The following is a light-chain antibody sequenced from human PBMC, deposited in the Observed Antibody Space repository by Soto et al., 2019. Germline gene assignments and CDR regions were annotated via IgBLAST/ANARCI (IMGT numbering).Light chain of an antibody. CDR2: SNN. J-gene: IGLJ1*01. CDR1: SSTIGSNT. Sequence: QAARTQPPSASGTPGQRVTISCSGSSSTIGSNTVNWYQQLPGTAPKLLIYSNNQRPSGVPDRFSGSKSGTSASLAISGLQSEDEADYYCAAWDDSLNGYVFGTGTRVTVL. V-gene: IGLV1-44*01. CDR3: AAWDDSLNGYV.